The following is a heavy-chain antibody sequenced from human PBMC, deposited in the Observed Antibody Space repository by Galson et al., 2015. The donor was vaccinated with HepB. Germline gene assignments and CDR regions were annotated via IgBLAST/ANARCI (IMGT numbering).Heavy chain of an antibody. Sequence: ETLSLTCTVSGGSISSYYWSWIRQPPGKGLEWIGYIYYSGSTNYNPSLKSRVTISVDTSKNQFSLKLSSVTAADTAVYYCARHGPGGGGGWYYYYYGMDVWGQGTTVTVSS. CDR1: GGSISSYY. CDR2: IYYSGST. V-gene: IGHV4-59*08. D-gene: IGHD6-19*01. CDR3: ARHGPGGGGGWYYYYYGMDV. J-gene: IGHJ6*02.